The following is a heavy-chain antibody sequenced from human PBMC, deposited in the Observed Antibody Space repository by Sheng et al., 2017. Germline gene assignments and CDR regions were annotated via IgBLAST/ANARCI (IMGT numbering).Heavy chain of an antibody. D-gene: IGHD3-16*01. J-gene: IGHJ3*02. CDR3: ARPDEGAVFTI. CDR2: VPHHGGT. Sequence: QVHLQQWGAGLLKPSETLSLTCAVYGGSLSDYHWTWIRQPPGKGRGVGWGKVPHHGGTHYNPSLKSRVTISVDTSKNQVSLRLTSVTAADTAVYYCARPDEGAVFTIWGQGTTVTVSS. CDR1: GGSLSDYH. V-gene: IGHV4-34*01.